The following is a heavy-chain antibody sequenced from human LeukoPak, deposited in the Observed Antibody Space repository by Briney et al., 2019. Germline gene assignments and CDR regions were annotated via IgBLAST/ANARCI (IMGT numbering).Heavy chain of an antibody. V-gene: IGHV3-74*01. D-gene: IGHD2-15*01. CDR1: GFTFSSYW. CDR2: INSDGSST. Sequence: PGGSLRLSCAASGFTFSSYWMHWVRQAPGTGLVWVSRINSDGSSTSYADSVKGRFTISRDNAKNTLYLQMNSLRAEDTAVYYCASFAVVVAATYYYYYMDVWGKGTTVTVSS. CDR3: ASFAVVVAATYYYYYMDV. J-gene: IGHJ6*03.